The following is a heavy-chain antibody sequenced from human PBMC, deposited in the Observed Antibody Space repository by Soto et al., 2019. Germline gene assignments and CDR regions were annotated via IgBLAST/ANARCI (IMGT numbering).Heavy chain of an antibody. CDR2: ISPESDKA. D-gene: IGHD4-17*01. CDR1: GYTFTSFG. Sequence: VQLVQSGSEVKRPGASVRVSCKASGYTFTSFGLSWVRQAPGQGPEWMGWISPESDKATYAHKFQGRITMTTDTSTTTAYMDLRSLRSDDTAVYYCTIELFFISPSTVTTDAYWGQGTLVSVS. CDR3: TIELFFISPSTVTTDAY. J-gene: IGHJ4*02. V-gene: IGHV1-18*01.